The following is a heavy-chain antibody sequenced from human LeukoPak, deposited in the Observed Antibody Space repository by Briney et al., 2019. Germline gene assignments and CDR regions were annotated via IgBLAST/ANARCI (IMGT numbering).Heavy chain of an antibody. J-gene: IGHJ4*02. Sequence: GASVKVTCKASGYTFTSYGISWVRQAPGQGLEWMGWISAYNGNTNYAQKLQGRVTITTDTSTSTSYMERRSLRSDDTAVYYCAKKGYSSDYWGEGTLVTVSS. D-gene: IGHD5-18*01. V-gene: IGHV1-18*01. CDR3: AKKGYSSDY. CDR2: ISAYNGNT. CDR1: GYTFTSYG.